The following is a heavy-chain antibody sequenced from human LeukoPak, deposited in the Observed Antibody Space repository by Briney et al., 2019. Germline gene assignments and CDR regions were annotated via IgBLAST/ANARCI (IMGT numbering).Heavy chain of an antibody. Sequence: ASVKVSCKASGGTFSSYAISWVRQAPGQGLEWMGGIIPIFGTANYAQKFQGRVTITADESTSTAYMELSSLRSEDTAVYYCARAPERLGWFDPWGQGTLVPVSS. V-gene: IGHV1-69*13. CDR1: GGTFSSYA. CDR3: ARAPERLGWFDP. J-gene: IGHJ5*02. CDR2: IIPIFGTA. D-gene: IGHD1-1*01.